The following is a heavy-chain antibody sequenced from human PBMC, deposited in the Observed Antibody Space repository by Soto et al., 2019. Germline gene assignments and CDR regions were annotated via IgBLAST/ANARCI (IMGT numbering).Heavy chain of an antibody. CDR2: ISSSSFSI. V-gene: IGHV3-21*02. D-gene: IGHD6-6*01. J-gene: IGHJ6*02. CDR1: GFTFSSYS. Sequence: EVQLVESGGGLVKPGGSLRLSCAASGFTFSSYSMNWVRQAPGKGLEWVSSISSSSFSINYADSVKGRFSISRDNAQNSLLLQMYTLRAEGTAVYYCARNESSNIYGMDVWGQGTTVTVSS. CDR3: ARNESSNIYGMDV.